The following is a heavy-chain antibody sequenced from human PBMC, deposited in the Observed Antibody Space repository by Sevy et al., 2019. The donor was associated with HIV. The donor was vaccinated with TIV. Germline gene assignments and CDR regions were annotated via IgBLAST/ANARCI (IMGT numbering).Heavy chain of an antibody. CDR3: AKDPVGSAKPVGSFDY. CDR2: ISGSGGST. J-gene: IGHJ4*02. V-gene: IGHV3-23*01. D-gene: IGHD3-10*01. Sequence: GGSLRLSCAASGFTFSSYAMSWDRQAPGKGLEWVSAISGSGGSTYYADSVKGRFTISRDNSKNTLYLQMNSLRAEDTAVYYCAKDPVGSAKPVGSFDYWGQGTLVTVSS. CDR1: GFTFSSYA.